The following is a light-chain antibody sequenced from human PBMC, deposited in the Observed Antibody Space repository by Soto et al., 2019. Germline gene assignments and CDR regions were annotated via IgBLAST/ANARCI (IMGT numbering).Light chain of an antibody. CDR3: QSYDNSLSVVV. CDR1: SSNIGKNY. J-gene: IGLJ2*01. CDR2: DNN. Sequence: QSVLTQPPSVSAAPGHKVTISCSGSSSNIGKNYVCWYRQVPGTAPKLLIYDNNKRPSGVPDRFSGSKSGASASLAITGLQADDEADYYCQSYDNSLSVVVFGGGTKLTVL. V-gene: IGLV1-51*01.